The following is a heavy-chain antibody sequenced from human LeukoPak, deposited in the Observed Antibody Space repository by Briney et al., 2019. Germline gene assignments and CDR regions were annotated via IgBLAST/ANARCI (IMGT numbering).Heavy chain of an antibody. D-gene: IGHD5-24*01. Sequence: SETLSLTCTVSGGSISSYYWSWIRQPPGKGLEWIGYIYYSGSTNYNPSLKSRVTISVDTSKNQFSLKLSSVTAADTAVYYCARLLRDGYNLYFDYWGQGTLVTVSS. CDR1: GGSISSYY. J-gene: IGHJ4*02. CDR2: IYYSGST. V-gene: IGHV4-59*08. CDR3: ARLLRDGYNLYFDY.